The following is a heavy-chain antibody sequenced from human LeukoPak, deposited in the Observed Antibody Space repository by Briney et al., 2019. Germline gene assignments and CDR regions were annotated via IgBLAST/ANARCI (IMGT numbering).Heavy chain of an antibody. D-gene: IGHD3-16*02. Sequence: SQTLSLTCTVPGGSISSGGYYWSWIRQHPGKGLEWIGYIYYSGSTYYNPSLKSRVTISVDTSKNQFSLKLSSVTAADTAVYYCARGYDYFGGSYRFNWFDPWGQGTLVTVS. CDR3: ARGYDYFGGSYRFNWFDP. CDR1: GGSISSGGYY. CDR2: IYYSGST. J-gene: IGHJ5*02. V-gene: IGHV4-31*03.